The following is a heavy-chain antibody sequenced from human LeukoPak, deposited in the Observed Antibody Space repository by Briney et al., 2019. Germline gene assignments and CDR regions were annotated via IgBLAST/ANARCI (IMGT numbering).Heavy chain of an antibody. V-gene: IGHV4-34*01. CDR3: ASTSGSGYSLDY. CDR2: IDHSGST. D-gene: IGHD5-12*01. J-gene: IGHJ4*02. CDR1: GGSFSGYY. Sequence: PSETLSLTCAVYGGSFSGYYWSWIRQPPGKGLEWIGEIDHSGSTNYNPSLKSRVTISVDTSKNQFSLNLTSVTAADTAMYYCASTSGSGYSLDYWGQGTLVTVSS.